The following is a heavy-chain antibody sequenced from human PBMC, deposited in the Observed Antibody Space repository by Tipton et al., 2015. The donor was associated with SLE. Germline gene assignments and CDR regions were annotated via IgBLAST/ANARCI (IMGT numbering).Heavy chain of an antibody. CDR2: IYRDGGT. CDR3: AKDVNRRTLTANTFDI. J-gene: IGHJ3*02. V-gene: IGHV3-53*01. Sequence: SLRLSCAASGFTVSSEYMSWVRQAPGKGLEWVSLIYRDGGTYYGDSVKGRFTISRDNSKDTLYLQMNGLRAEDTAMYYCAKDVNRRTLTANTFDIWGQGTMVIVSS. D-gene: IGHD3-9*01. CDR1: GFTVSSEY.